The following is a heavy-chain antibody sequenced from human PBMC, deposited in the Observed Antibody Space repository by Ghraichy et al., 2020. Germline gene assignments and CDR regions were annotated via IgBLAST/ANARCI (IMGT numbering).Heavy chain of an antibody. CDR2: ISYDGSNK. CDR1: GFTFSSYA. CDR3: ARSSTRTVYYYGSGSRHAFDI. D-gene: IGHD3-10*01. J-gene: IGHJ3*02. V-gene: IGHV3-30*04. Sequence: GGSLRLSCAASGFTFSSYAIHWVRQAPGKGLEWVAVISYDGSNKYYADSVKGRFTISRDNSKNTLYLQMNSLRAEDTAVYYCARSSTRTVYYYGSGSRHAFDIWGQGTMVTVSS.